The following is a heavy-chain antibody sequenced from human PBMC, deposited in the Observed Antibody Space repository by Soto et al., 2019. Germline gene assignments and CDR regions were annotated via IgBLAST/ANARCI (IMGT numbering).Heavy chain of an antibody. J-gene: IGHJ4*02. D-gene: IGHD3-10*01. V-gene: IGHV1-69*02. CDR2: VNPIVSMS. Sequence: QVQLVQSGAEVKRPGSSVKVSCKASGDTFNFYSINWVRQAPGLGLEWMGRVNPIVSMSNYAQQFQGSGTMTADKSTSTAYMELSSLRSEDTAIYYCASSYGSGYRAFDYWGQGALGTVSS. CDR1: GDTFNFYS. CDR3: ASSYGSGYRAFDY.